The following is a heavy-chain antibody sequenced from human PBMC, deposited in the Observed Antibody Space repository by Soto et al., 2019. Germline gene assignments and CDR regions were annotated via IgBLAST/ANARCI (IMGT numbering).Heavy chain of an antibody. J-gene: IGHJ3*02. D-gene: IGHD1-1*01. V-gene: IGHV1-18*01. CDR2: ISAYNGNK. CDR3: ARDRTVQLEQRHRDAFDI. Sequence: QVQPVQSGAEVKKPGASVKVSCKASGYTFTSYGISWVRQAPGPGLEWMGWISAYNGNKNYAQKLQGRVTMTTDTSTSTAYMELRSLRADDTAVYYCARDRTVQLEQRHRDAFDIWGQGTMVTVSS. CDR1: GYTFTSYG.